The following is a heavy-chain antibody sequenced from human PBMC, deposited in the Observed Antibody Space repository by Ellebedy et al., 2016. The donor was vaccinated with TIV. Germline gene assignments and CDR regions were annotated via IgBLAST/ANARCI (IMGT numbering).Heavy chain of an antibody. J-gene: IGHJ4*02. CDR3: ARCTGWYADY. D-gene: IGHD6-19*01. Sequence: GESLKISCAASGFSVSNYAMNWVRQAPGKGLEWVSAISGTGASTYYADSVKGRFTISRDNSKSTLYLQMNSLTAEDTALYYCARCTGWYADYWGQGTRVTVSS. V-gene: IGHV3-23*01. CDR2: ISGTGAST. CDR1: GFSVSNYA.